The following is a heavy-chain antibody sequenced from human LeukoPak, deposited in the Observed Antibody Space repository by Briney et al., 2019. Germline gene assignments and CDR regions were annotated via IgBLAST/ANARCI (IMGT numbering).Heavy chain of an antibody. D-gene: IGHD2/OR15-2a*01. Sequence: GGSLRLSCAASGFTSDTYNFNWVRQAPGKGLEWVASIRSYSSYIYYADSVKGRFTISRDDAKKSLYLQMNSLTAEDTAVYSCARFSEVYYYVDVWGTGTTVTVSS. CDR3: ARFSEVYYYVDV. J-gene: IGHJ6*03. CDR1: GFTSDTYN. V-gene: IGHV3-21*01. CDR2: IRSYSSYI.